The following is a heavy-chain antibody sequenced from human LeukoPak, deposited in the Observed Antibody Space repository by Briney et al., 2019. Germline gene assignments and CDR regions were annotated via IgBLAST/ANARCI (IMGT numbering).Heavy chain of an antibody. CDR2: ISSSSSYI. J-gene: IGHJ4*01. V-gene: IGHV3-21*01. CDR3: ANGYSYGTAFDY. D-gene: IGHD5-18*01. CDR1: GFTFSSYS. Sequence: GGSLRFSCAASGFTFSSYSMNWVRQAPGKGLEWVSSISSSSSYIYYADSVKGRFTISRDNAKNSLYLQMNSLRAEDTAVYYCANGYSYGTAFDYWGQGTLVTVSS.